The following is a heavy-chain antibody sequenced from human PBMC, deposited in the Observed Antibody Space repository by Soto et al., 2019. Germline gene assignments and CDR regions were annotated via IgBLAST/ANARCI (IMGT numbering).Heavy chain of an antibody. Sequence: SVKVSCKASGYTFSEYYIHWVRQAPGQGLEWMGWITPNSGGTKYAPKFQGGVTMTRDTSITTAYMELSRLRSGDTAVYYCAREPATAKPEGVDFWGQGTLVTVSS. D-gene: IGHD1-1*01. CDR3: AREPATAKPEGVDF. J-gene: IGHJ4*02. CDR2: ITPNSGGT. CDR1: GYTFSEYY. V-gene: IGHV1-2*02.